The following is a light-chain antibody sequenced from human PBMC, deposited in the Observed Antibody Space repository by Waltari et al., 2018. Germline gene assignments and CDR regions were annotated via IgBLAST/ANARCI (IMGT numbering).Light chain of an antibody. V-gene: IGLV1-40*01. CDR1: RSNIGAGYE. CDR3: QSYDSSLTGFWV. CDR2: GSI. Sequence: PGQRITISCTGSRSNIGAGYEVHWYQQFPGTPPKLLIFGSINRASGVPDRFSGSKSGTSASLAITGLQPEDEADYYCQSYDSSLTGFWVFGGGTKLTVV. J-gene: IGLJ3*02.